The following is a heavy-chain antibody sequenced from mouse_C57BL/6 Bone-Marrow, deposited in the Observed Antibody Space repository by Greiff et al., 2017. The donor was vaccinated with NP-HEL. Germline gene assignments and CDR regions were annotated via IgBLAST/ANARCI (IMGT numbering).Heavy chain of an antibody. CDR2: IYPGDGDT. D-gene: IGHD1-1*01. CDR1: GYAFSSYW. CDR3: ARERAARGSSPWFAY. Sequence: VQLQQSGAELVKPGASVKISCKASGYAFSSYWMNWVKQRPGKGLEWIGQIYPGDGDTNYNGKFKGKATLTADKSSSTAYMQLSSLTSEDSAVYFCARERAARGSSPWFAYWGQGTLVTVSA. J-gene: IGHJ3*01. V-gene: IGHV1-80*01.